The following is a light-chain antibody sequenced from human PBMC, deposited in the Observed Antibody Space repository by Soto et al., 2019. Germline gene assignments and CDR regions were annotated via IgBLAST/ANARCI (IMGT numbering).Light chain of an antibody. CDR3: QQYNSYWT. V-gene: IGKV3-11*01. CDR2: DSS. J-gene: IGKJ1*01. Sequence: EIVLTQSPATLSLSPGESGTLSCRASQSVGSYLAWYQQKPGQAPRLLIYDSSNTAPGIPARFSGRGSGTDFTLTISNVEPEDFAVYYCQQYNSYWTFGQGTKVEIK. CDR1: QSVGSY.